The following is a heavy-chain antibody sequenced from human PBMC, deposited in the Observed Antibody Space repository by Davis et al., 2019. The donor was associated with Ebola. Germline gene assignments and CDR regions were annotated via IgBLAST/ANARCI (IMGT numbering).Heavy chain of an antibody. V-gene: IGHV1-18*01. D-gene: IGHD2/OR15-2a*01. CDR3: ARGPNRYYMDV. Sequence: ASVKVSCKASGYTFTSYGISWVRQAPGQGLEWMGWISAYNGNTNYAQKLKGRVTMTTDTSTSTAYMELSSLGPEDTAVYYCARGPNRYYMDVWGKGTTVTVSS. CDR2: ISAYNGNT. J-gene: IGHJ6*03. CDR1: GYTFTSYG.